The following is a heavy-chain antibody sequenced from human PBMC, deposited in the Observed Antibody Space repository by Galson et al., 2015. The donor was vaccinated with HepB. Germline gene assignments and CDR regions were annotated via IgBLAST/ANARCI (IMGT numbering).Heavy chain of an antibody. V-gene: IGHV4-39*07. CDR3: ARIVRDGYIGFDY. CDR1: GGSISSSSYY. D-gene: IGHD5-24*01. CDR2: IYYSGST. Sequence: VTLSLTCAVAGGSISSSSYYWGWIRQPPGKGLEWIGSIYYSGSTYYNPSLKSRVTISVDTSKNQFSLKLSSVTAADTAVYYCARIVRDGYIGFDYWGQGTLVTVSS. J-gene: IGHJ4*02.